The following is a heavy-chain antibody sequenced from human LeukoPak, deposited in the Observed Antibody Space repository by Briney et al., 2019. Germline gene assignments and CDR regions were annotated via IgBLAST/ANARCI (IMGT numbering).Heavy chain of an antibody. V-gene: IGHV4-4*07. D-gene: IGHD2-2*02. Sequence: SSETLSLTCTVSGVSISSYYWSWIRQPAGKGLEWIGRIYTSGSTNYNPSLKSRVTMSVDTSKNQFSLKLSSVTAADTAVYYCARDIVVVPAAINPEYYFDYWGQGTLVTVSS. J-gene: IGHJ4*02. CDR2: IYTSGST. CDR3: ARDIVVVPAAINPEYYFDY. CDR1: GVSISSYY.